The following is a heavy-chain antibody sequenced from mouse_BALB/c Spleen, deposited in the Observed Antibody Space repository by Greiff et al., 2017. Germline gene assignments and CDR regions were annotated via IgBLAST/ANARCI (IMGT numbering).Heavy chain of an antibody. CDR1: GFTFSNYW. CDR3: TSFNWDGAWFAY. CDR2: IRLKSNNYAT. D-gene: IGHD4-1*01. J-gene: IGHJ3*01. Sequence: EVKLVESGGGLVQPGGSMKLSCVASGFTFSNYWMNWVRQSPEKGLEWVAEIRLKSNNYATHYAESVKGRFTISRDDSKSSVYLQMNNLRAEDTGIYYCTSFNWDGAWFAYWGQGTLVTVSA. V-gene: IGHV6-6*02.